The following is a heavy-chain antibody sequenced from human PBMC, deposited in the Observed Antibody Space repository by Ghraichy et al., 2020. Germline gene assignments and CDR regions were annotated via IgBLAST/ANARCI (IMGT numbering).Heavy chain of an antibody. V-gene: IGHV4-59*01. CDR2: IYYSGST. D-gene: IGHD6-19*01. CDR1: GGSISSYY. CDR3: ASLAVAGYFDY. Sequence: SETLSLTCTVSGGSISSYYWSWIRQPPGKGLEWIGYIYYSGSTNYNPSLKSRVTISVDTSKNQFSLKLSSVTAADTAVYYCASLAVAGYFDYWGQGTLVTVSS. J-gene: IGHJ4*02.